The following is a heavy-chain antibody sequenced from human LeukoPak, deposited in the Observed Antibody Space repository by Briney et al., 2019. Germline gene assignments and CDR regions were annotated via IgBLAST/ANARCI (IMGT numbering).Heavy chain of an antibody. CDR2: ISDSGGSR. J-gene: IGHJ4*02. CDR1: GITLSNYG. Sequence: GGSLRLSCAVSGITLSNYGMSWVRQAPGKGLEWVAGISDSGGSRNYADSVKGRFTISRDNPKNTLYLQMNSLRAEDMAVYFCAKRGVVIRVILVGFHKEAYYFDSWGQGALVTVSS. V-gene: IGHV3-23*01. D-gene: IGHD3-22*01. CDR3: AKRGVVIRVILVGFHKEAYYFDS.